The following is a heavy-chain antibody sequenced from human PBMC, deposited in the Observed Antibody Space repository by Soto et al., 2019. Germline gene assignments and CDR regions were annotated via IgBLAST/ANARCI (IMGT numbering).Heavy chain of an antibody. CDR3: ARRTPFGYGMDV. Sequence: PGGSLRLSCAASGFTFSSYAMSWVRQAPGKGLEWVSVITSNGGNTDYASSVKGRFTISRDNSKNTLYLQMGSLRAEDMAVYYCARRTPFGYGMDVWGQGTTVTVSS. D-gene: IGHD2-15*01. J-gene: IGHJ6*02. CDR1: GFTFSSYA. CDR2: ITSNGGNT. V-gene: IGHV3-64*01.